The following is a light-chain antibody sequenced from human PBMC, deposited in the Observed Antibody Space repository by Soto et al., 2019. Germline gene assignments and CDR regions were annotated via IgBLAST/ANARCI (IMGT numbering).Light chain of an antibody. CDR2: DAS. Sequence: DIQMTQSPSSLSASVGDRVTITCRASQSIYSSLNWYHQKPGKAPKLLIYDASNLQSVVPSRFSGSGSGTDFTLSISSLQPEDFATYYCQQSYSAPYTFGQGTKLEI. CDR3: QQSYSAPYT. J-gene: IGKJ2*01. V-gene: IGKV1-39*01. CDR1: QSIYSS.